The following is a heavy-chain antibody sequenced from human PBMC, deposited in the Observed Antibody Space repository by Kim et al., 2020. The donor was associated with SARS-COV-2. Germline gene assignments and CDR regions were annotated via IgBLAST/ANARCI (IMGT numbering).Heavy chain of an antibody. V-gene: IGHV3-7*01. Sequence: YMDTVKGRFTISRDHAKNSLYLQMNSLRAEDTAVYYCARDGYSYGYAFDYWGQGTLVTVSS. J-gene: IGHJ4*02. D-gene: IGHD5-18*01. CDR3: ARDGYSYGYAFDY.